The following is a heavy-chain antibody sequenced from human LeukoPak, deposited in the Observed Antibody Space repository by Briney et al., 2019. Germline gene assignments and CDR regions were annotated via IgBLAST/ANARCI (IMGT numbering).Heavy chain of an antibody. CDR3: ARDDRHSSSWDY. Sequence: ASVKVSCKASGGTFSSYAISWVRQAPGQGLEWMGGIIPIFGTANYAQKFQGRVTITADESTSTAYMELSSLRSEDTAVYYCARDDRHSSSWDYWGQGTLVTVSS. J-gene: IGHJ4*02. CDR2: IIPIFGTA. V-gene: IGHV1-69*13. D-gene: IGHD6-13*01. CDR1: GGTFSSYA.